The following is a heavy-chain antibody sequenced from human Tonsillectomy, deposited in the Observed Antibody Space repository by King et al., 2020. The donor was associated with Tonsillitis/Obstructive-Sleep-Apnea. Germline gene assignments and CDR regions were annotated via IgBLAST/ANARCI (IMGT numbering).Heavy chain of an antibody. V-gene: IGHV4-59*08. CDR1: GGSIRSYY. J-gene: IGHJ4*02. D-gene: IGHD3-22*01. CDR2: LYYSGST. Sequence: VQLQESGPGLVKPSETLSLICTVSGGSIRSYYWNWIRQPPGKGLEWIGYLYYSGSTNYNPSLKGRVTISVDTSKRQFSLKLSSVTAADTAVYYCATTDFSYDSSGYYPLNYWGQGTLVTVSS. CDR3: ATTDFSYDSSGYYPLNY.